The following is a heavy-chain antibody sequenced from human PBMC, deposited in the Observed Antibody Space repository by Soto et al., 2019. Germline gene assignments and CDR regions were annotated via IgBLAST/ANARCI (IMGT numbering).Heavy chain of an antibody. CDR3: AREAVEDIVVVPAALDY. CDR1: GGTFSSYA. CDR2: IIPIFGTA. J-gene: IGHJ4*02. Sequence: QVQLVQSGAEVKKPGSSVKVSCKASGGTFSSYAISWVRQAPGQGLEWMGGIIPIFGTANYAQKFQGRVTITADESTSTAYLELGSLRSEDTAVYYCAREAVEDIVVVPAALDYWGQGTLVTVSS. D-gene: IGHD2-2*01. V-gene: IGHV1-69*01.